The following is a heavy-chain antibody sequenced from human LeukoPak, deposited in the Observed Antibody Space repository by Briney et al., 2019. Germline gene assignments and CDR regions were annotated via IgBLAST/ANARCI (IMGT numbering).Heavy chain of an antibody. D-gene: IGHD3-22*01. CDR1: GFSFSSYT. J-gene: IGHJ1*01. CDR3: ARGDYYDSSGYSQYFQH. V-gene: IGHV3-21*01. Sequence: GGSLRLSCAASGFSFSSYTMNWVRQAPGKGLEWVSSIISSISYIYYADSVKGRFTISRDNSKNTLYLQMNSLRAEDTAVYYCARGDYYDSSGYSQYFQHWGQGTLVTVSS. CDR2: IISSISYI.